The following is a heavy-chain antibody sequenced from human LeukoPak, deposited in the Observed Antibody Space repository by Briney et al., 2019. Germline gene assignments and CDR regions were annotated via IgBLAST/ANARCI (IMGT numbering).Heavy chain of an antibody. CDR2: IYYSGST. V-gene: IGHV4-61*01. J-gene: IGHJ4*02. CDR3: ARVSGYDWESFYDY. CDR1: GGSISSGSYY. Sequence: SETLSLTCTVSGGSISSGSYYWSWIRQPPGKGLEWIGYIYYSGSTNYNPSLKSRVTISVDTSKNQFSLKLSSVTAADTAVYYCARVSGYDWESFYDYWGQGTLVTVSS. D-gene: IGHD5-12*01.